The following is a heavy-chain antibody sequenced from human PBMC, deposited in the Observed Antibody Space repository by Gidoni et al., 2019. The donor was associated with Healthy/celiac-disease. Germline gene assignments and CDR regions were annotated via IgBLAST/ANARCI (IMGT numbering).Heavy chain of an antibody. V-gene: IGHV3-48*03. CDR2: ISSSGSTI. J-gene: IGHJ6*02. CDR3: ARREGTYYYYGMDV. Sequence: EVQLVESGGGLVQPGGSLRLSCAASGFTFSSYEMNWVRQAPGKGLEWVLYISSSGSTIYYADSVKGRFTISRDNAKNSLYLQMNSLRAEDTAVYYCARREGTYYYYGMDVWGQGTTVTVSS. CDR1: GFTFSSYE.